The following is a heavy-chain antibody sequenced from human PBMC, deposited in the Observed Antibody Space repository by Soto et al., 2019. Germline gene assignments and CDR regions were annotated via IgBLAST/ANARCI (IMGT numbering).Heavy chain of an antibody. CDR3: AKDGRWYYYDSRMGLHYYGMDV. V-gene: IGHV3-30*18. J-gene: IGHJ6*02. Sequence: QVQLVESGGGVVQPGRSLRLSCAASGFTFSSYGMHWVRQAPVKGLEWVAVISYDGSNTYYADSVKGRFTISRDNSKNPLYLQMNSLRAEDTAVYYCAKDGRWYYYDSRMGLHYYGMDVWGQGTTVTVSS. D-gene: IGHD3-22*01. CDR1: GFTFSSYG. CDR2: ISYDGSNT.